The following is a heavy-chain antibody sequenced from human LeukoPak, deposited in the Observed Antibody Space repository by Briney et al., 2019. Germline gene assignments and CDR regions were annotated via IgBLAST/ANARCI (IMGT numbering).Heavy chain of an antibody. J-gene: IGHJ2*01. CDR3: AKLAPCYFDL. V-gene: IGHV3-23*01. CDR1: GFTFSNYA. Sequence: GGSLRLSCVASGFTFSNYAMSGVRQPAAKGVEGVSGISGSGCSTHCPDVVRGRFTITRDNSKNTLYLQMNSLRAEDTGVYYCAKLAPCYFDLWGSGNLVTVSS. CDR2: ISGSGCST.